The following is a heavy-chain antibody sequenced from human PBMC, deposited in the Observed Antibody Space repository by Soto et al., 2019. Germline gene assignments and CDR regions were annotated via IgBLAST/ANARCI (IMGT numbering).Heavy chain of an antibody. J-gene: IGHJ6*02. V-gene: IGHV3-7*01. CDR2: IHRDEIEK. Sequence: GGSLRLSXAASTFPFSTYWMTWVRQAPGKGLEWVANIHRDEIEKYYMDSVKGRFTISRDNAKNSLYLQMTSLRAEDTAVYYCAGGNALDVWGQGTTVTVSS. CDR1: TFPFSTYW. CDR3: AGGNALDV.